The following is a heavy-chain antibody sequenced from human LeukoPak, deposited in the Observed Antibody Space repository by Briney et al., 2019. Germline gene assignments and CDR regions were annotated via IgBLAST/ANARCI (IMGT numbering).Heavy chain of an antibody. J-gene: IGHJ4*02. CDR1: GDSVSSNNGA. CDR3: ARDVGNTGWYTFDY. D-gene: IGHD6-19*01. Sequence: LSQTLSVTYAISGDSVSSNNGAWNWIRQSPSRGLEWLGRTYYRSKWYNDYAESMKGRITINPDTSKNQFSVQLNSVTPEDTAVYYCARDVGNTGWYTFDYWGQGTLVTVSS. CDR2: TYYRSKWYN. V-gene: IGHV6-1*01.